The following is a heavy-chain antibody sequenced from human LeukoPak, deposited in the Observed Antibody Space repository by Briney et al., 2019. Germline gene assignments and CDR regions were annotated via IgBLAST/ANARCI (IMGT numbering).Heavy chain of an antibody. J-gene: IGHJ4*02. V-gene: IGHV3-66*01. D-gene: IGHD3-10*01. Sequence: PGGSLRLSCAASGFTFSSYEMNWVRQAPGKGREGGSVIYSGGSTYYADSVKGRFTISRDNSKNTLYLQMNSLRAEDTAVYYCARDHLWFGEFGFDYWGQGTLVTVSS. CDR2: IYSGGST. CDR3: ARDHLWFGEFGFDY. CDR1: GFTFSSYE.